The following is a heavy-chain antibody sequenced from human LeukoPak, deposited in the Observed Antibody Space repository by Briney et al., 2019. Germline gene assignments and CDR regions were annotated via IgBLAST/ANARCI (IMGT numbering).Heavy chain of an antibody. J-gene: IGHJ3*02. CDR2: ISYDGSNK. V-gene: IGHV3-30*18. CDR1: GFTFSSYG. Sequence: GGSLRLSCVASGFTFSSYGMHWVRQAPGKGLEWVAVISYDGSNKYYADSVKGRFTISRDNSKNTLYLQMNSLRAEDTAVYYCAKDGLRYCSGGSCTGAFDIWGQGTMVTVSS. D-gene: IGHD2-15*01. CDR3: AKDGLRYCSGGSCTGAFDI.